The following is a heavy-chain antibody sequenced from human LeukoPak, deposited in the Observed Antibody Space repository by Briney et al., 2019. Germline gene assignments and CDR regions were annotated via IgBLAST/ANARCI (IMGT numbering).Heavy chain of an antibody. D-gene: IGHD3-9*01. CDR2: INWNGGST. V-gene: IGHV3-20*01. CDR3: ARDLDYDILTVYYMY. J-gene: IGHJ4*02. CDR1: GFTFDDYA. Sequence: PGGSLRLSCAASGFTFDDYAMSWFRQAPGKGLEWVSGINWNGGSTGYAVSVKGRFTISRDNAKNCRYLQLNSLRVEERPLNNCARDLDYDILTVYYMYWGQGPLLSVFS.